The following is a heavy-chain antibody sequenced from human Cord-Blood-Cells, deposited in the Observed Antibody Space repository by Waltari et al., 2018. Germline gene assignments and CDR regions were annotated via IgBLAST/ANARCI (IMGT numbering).Heavy chain of an antibody. CDR3: ARTVYSGSSFDY. J-gene: IGHJ4*02. Sequence: QVQLQQWGAGLLKPSETLSLTCAVYGGSFSGYYWSWIRQPPGKGLEWIGEINHSGSTNHNPSLKRRFTISVDTSKNQFSLKLSSVTAADTAVYYCARTVYSGSSFDYWGQGTLVTVSS. V-gene: IGHV4-34*01. D-gene: IGHD1-26*01. CDR2: INHSGST. CDR1: GGSFSGYY.